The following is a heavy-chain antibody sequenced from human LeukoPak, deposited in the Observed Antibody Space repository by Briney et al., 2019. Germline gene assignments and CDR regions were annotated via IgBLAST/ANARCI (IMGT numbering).Heavy chain of an antibody. Sequence: GGSLRLSCAASDISFNDFGIHWVRQAPGKGLEWVAVISYDGRNEYYADSVKGRFTISRDNSKNTLYLQMNSLRVEDTAVYYCAKDQKSKSSSSNYYYYYMDVWGKGTTVTVSS. CDR3: AKDQKSKSSSSNYYYYYMDV. J-gene: IGHJ6*03. V-gene: IGHV3-30*18. CDR2: ISYDGRNE. D-gene: IGHD6-6*01. CDR1: DISFNDFG.